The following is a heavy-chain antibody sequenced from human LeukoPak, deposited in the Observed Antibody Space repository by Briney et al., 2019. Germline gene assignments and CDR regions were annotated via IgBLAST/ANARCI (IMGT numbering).Heavy chain of an antibody. J-gene: IGHJ5*02. D-gene: IGHD6-6*01. V-gene: IGHV3-7*01. CDR3: VRQLVS. Sequence: PGGSLRLSCAASGFTFSSHWMSWVRQAPGKGLEWVANIKKDGSEKYYVDAVKGRFTISRDNAKTSLYLQMNSLRAEDTAVYYCVRQLVSWGQGTLVTVSS. CDR1: GFTFSSHW. CDR2: IKKDGSEK.